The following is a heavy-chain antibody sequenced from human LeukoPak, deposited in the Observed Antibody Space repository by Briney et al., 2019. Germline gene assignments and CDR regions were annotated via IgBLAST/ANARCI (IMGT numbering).Heavy chain of an antibody. CDR2: ISYDGSNK. Sequence: GRSLRLSCTASGFTFSSYAMHWVRQAPGKGLEWVAVISYDGSNKYYADSVKDRFTISRDNSKNTLYLQMNSLRAEDTAVYYCARGGGTMIVVVVDYWGQGTLVTVSS. J-gene: IGHJ4*02. V-gene: IGHV3-30-3*01. D-gene: IGHD3-22*01. CDR1: GFTFSSYA. CDR3: ARGGGTMIVVVVDY.